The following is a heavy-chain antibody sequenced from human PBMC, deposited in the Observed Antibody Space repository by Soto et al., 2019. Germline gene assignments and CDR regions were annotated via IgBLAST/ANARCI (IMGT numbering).Heavy chain of an antibody. CDR1: GFPFTNAW. Sequence: EVQLVESGGGLVKPGGSLRLSCAASGFPFTNAWMSWVRQAPGKGLEWVGRIKSKADGGTTYYAAPVKGRFTISRDDSKTPLYLQMNSLKTEDTAVYYCTTMYSNSEHFFDHWGQGTLVSVSS. J-gene: IGHJ4*02. CDR2: IKSKADGGTT. V-gene: IGHV3-15*01. CDR3: TTMYSNSEHFFDH. D-gene: IGHD2-21*01.